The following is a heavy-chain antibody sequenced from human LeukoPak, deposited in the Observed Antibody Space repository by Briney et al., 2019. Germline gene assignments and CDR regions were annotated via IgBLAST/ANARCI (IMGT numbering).Heavy chain of an antibody. CDR1: GFTFSSYA. Sequence: GGSLRLSCAASGFTFSSYAMSWVRQAPGKGLEWVSAISGSGGSTYYADSVKGRFTISRDNAKNSLYLQMNSLRAEDTALYYCARANYYYDSSGYRDAFDIWGQGTMVTVSS. J-gene: IGHJ3*02. D-gene: IGHD3-22*01. CDR3: ARANYYYDSSGYRDAFDI. CDR2: ISGSGGST. V-gene: IGHV3-23*01.